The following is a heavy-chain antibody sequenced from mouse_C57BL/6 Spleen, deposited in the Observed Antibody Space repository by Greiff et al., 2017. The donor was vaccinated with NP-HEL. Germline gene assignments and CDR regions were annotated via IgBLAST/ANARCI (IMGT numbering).Heavy chain of an antibody. V-gene: IGHV5-17*01. J-gene: IGHJ2*01. CDR1: GFTFSDYG. CDR3: ARGDYYGSSFDY. D-gene: IGHD1-1*01. CDR2: ISSGSSTI. Sequence: DVHLVESGGGLVKPGGSLKLSCAASGFTFSDYGMHWVRQAPEKGLEWVAYISSGSSTIYYADTVKGRFTISRDNAKNTLFLQMTSLRSEDTAMYYCARGDYYGSSFDYWGQGTTLTVSS.